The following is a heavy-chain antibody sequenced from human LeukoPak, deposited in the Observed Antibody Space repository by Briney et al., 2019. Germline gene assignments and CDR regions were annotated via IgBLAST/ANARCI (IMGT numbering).Heavy chain of an antibody. J-gene: IGHJ4*02. D-gene: IGHD5-12*01. CDR2: ISGSGGRT. V-gene: IGHV3-23*01. CDR3: AIDFKDIVATIPDC. CDR1: GFTFSSYA. Sequence: GGCLRLSCAVSGFTFSSYAMRWVRQAPGRGIGWVSAISGSGGRTYYADSVEGRFTISRDNSTHTLYLQMNSVRAERTCVYEYAIDFKDIVATIPDCWGQRNLGTVSS.